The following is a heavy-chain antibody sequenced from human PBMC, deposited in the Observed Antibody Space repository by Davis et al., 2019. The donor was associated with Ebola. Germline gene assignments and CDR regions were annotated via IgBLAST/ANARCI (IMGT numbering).Heavy chain of an antibody. CDR3: ARASIQDGYSYRYYFDY. CDR1: GFTFSRYW. V-gene: IGHV3-23*01. CDR2: LSVTGGHA. J-gene: IGHJ4*02. D-gene: IGHD5-18*01. Sequence: GESLKISCAASGFTFSRYWMSWVRQAPGKGLEWVAALSVTGGHAFYADSVKGRFTISRDNSKNTLYLQMNSLRAEDTAVYYCARASIQDGYSYRYYFDYWGQGTLVTVSS.